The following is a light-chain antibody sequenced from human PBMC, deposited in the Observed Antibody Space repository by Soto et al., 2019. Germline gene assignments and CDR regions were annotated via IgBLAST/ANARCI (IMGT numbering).Light chain of an antibody. V-gene: IGKV1-5*03. CDR1: QSISSW. J-gene: IGKJ1*01. Sequence: DIQMTQSPSTLSASVGDRVTITCRASQSISSWLAWYQQKPGKAPKLLIYKASGLQSGVPSRFSGSGSGTEFTLTISSLQPDDLVTYYCQQYNIFTWTFGQGTKVEIK. CDR2: KAS. CDR3: QQYNIFTWT.